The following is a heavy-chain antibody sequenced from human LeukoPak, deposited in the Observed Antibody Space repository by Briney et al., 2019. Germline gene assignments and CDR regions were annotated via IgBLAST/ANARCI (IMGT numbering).Heavy chain of an antibody. V-gene: IGHV1-69*01. D-gene: IGHD6-13*01. J-gene: IGHJ6*04. CDR3: ARGVIAAAGTRYYYYYYGMDV. CDR2: IIPIFGTA. Sequence: SVKVSCKASGGTFSSYAISWVRQAPGQGLEWMGGIIPIFGTANYAQKFQGRVTITADESTSTAYMELSSLRSEDTAVYYCARGVIAAAGTRYYYYYYGMDVWGKGTMVTVSS. CDR1: GGTFSSYA.